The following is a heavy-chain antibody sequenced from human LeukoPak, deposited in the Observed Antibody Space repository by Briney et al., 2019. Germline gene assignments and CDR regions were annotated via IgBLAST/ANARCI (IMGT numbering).Heavy chain of an antibody. CDR3: ATSARTYIGSSLDY. J-gene: IGHJ4*02. CDR2: ISSDASIT. V-gene: IGHV3-74*01. D-gene: IGHD2-15*01. CDR1: GFTFSTYW. Sequence: GGSLRLSCAASGFTFSTYWMHWVRHDPGKGLVWVSRISSDASITSYANPVKGRFTISRDNAKNTLYLQMNSLRAEDTALYYCATSARTYIGSSLDYWGQGTLVTVSS.